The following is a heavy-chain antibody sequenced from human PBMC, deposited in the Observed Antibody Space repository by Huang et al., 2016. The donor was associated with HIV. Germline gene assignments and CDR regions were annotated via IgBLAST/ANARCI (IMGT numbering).Heavy chain of an antibody. CDR2: IYSGGTT. V-gene: IGHV3-53*01. D-gene: IGHD2-8*02. Sequence: EVQLVESGGGLIQPGGSLRLSCAASGFPVSTNYMTWVRQAPGKGLAGVSLIYSGGTTYYADSVKGRFTIARDDSENTLYLHMTSLRAGDTAVYYCAKEGDTGAALGYWGQGTLVTVS. CDR1: GFPVSTNY. CDR3: AKEGDTGAALGY. J-gene: IGHJ4*02.